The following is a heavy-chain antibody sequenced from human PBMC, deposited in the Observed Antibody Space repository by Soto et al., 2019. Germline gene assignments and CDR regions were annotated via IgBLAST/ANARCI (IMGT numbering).Heavy chain of an antibody. J-gene: IGHJ3*02. CDR1: GGSFSGYY. Sequence: SETLSLTCAVYGGSFSGYYWSWIRQPPGKGLEWIGEINHSGSTNYNPSLKSRVTISVDTSKNQFSLKLSSVTAADTAVYYCARAHIVVVPAAMSDAFDIWGQGTMVTVSS. CDR3: ARAHIVVVPAAMSDAFDI. V-gene: IGHV4-34*01. D-gene: IGHD2-2*01. CDR2: INHSGST.